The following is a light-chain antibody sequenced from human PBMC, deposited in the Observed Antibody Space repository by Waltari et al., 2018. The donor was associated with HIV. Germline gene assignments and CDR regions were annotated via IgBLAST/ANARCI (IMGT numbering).Light chain of an antibody. V-gene: IGKV3-20*01. Sequence: ETVLTQSPGTLSLSPGERASQSVTSGYLAWYQQIPGQAPRLLIYGAFRRAIGIPDRFSGSGSGTDFTLTISRLEPEDFAVYYCQQYGNSPYTFGQGTKLEIK. CDR2: GAF. J-gene: IGKJ2*01. CDR1: QSVTSGY. CDR3: QQYGNSPYT.